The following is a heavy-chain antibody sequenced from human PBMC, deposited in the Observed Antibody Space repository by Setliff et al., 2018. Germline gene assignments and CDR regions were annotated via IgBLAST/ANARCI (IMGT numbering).Heavy chain of an antibody. J-gene: IGHJ5*02. CDR3: AKTKGFGDGWFDP. D-gene: IGHD3-10*01. CDR1: AYSFSGYY. V-gene: IGHV1-2*02. CDR2: INTNNGGT. Sequence: ASVKVSCKTSAYSFSGYYIHWVRQAPGQGLEWMGWINTNNGGTKYAQTFLGRVTMTRDTSITTAYMELSRLTSDDTAVYYCAKTKGFGDGWFDPWGQGTLVTVSS.